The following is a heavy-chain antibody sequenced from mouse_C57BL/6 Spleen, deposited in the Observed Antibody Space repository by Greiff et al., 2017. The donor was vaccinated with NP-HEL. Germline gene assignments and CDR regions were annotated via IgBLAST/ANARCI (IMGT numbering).Heavy chain of an antibody. D-gene: IGHD1-1*01. CDR3: AITTVVAEWYFDV. J-gene: IGHJ1*03. V-gene: IGHV1-64*01. CDR1: GYTFTSYW. Sequence: QVQLQQPGAELVKPGASVKLSCKASGYTFTSYWMHWVKQRPGQGLEWIGMIRPNSGSTNYNEKFKSKATLTVDKSSSTAYMQLSSLTSEDSAVYYCAITTVVAEWYFDVWGTGTTVTVSS. CDR2: IRPNSGST.